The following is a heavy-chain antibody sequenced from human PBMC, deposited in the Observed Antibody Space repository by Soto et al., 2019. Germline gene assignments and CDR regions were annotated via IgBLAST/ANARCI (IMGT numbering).Heavy chain of an antibody. D-gene: IGHD5-12*01. CDR2: ISAYNGNT. V-gene: IGHV1-18*01. CDR1: GYTFTSYG. J-gene: IGHJ6*03. CDR3: ARKVSGYDIILFYYSYYSMDV. Sequence: ASVKVSCKASGYTFTSYGISWVRQAPGQGLEWMGWISAYNGNTNYAQKLQGRVTMTTDTSTSTAYMELRSLRSDDTAVYYCARKVSGYDIILFYYSYYSMDVWGKGTTVTVSS.